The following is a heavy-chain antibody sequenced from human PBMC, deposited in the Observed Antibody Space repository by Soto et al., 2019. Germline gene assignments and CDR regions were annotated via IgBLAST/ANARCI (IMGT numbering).Heavy chain of an antibody. CDR2: IYHSGST. CDR3: ARITGRHLDY. CDR1: GYSISSGYY. Sequence: SETLSLTCAVSGYSISSGYYWGWIRQPPGKGLEWIGSIYHSGSTYYNPSLKSRVTISVDTSKNQFSLTLCSVTAADTAVYYCARITGRHLDYWGQGILVTVSS. V-gene: IGHV4-38-2*01. D-gene: IGHD1-20*01. J-gene: IGHJ4*02.